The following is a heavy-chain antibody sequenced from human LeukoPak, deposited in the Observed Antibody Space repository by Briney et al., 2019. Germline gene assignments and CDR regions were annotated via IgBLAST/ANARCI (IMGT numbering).Heavy chain of an antibody. Sequence: SETLSLTCTVSGGSISSYYWSWIRQPAGKGLEWIGRISYSGSTYYTPSLKSRVTISVDTSKNHFSLKLSSVTAADTAVYYCARGSGNYHDAFDIWGQGTMVTVSS. V-gene: IGHV4-4*07. CDR1: GGSISSYY. D-gene: IGHD1-7*01. CDR3: ARGSGNYHDAFDI. J-gene: IGHJ3*02. CDR2: ISYSGST.